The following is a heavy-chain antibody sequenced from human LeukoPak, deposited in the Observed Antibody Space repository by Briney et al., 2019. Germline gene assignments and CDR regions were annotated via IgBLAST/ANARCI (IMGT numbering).Heavy chain of an antibody. CDR2: ISSCGSFT. CDR3: ARVRQHDAFDI. V-gene: IGHV3-11*05. CDR1: GFTFSDYS. J-gene: IGHJ3*02. Sequence: GGTLRLSCAASGFTFSDYSMSWIRQAPAKGLERVSYISSCGSFTNYADSVKGRFTISRDNAKNSLCLQMNSLRAEDTAVYYCARVRQHDAFDIWGQGTMVTVSS.